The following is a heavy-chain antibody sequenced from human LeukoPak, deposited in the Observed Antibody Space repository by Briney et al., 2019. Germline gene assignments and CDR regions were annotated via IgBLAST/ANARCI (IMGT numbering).Heavy chain of an antibody. CDR2: INRDGSEK. CDR3: ARDPEGGASDY. Sequence: GGSLRLSCAASGFTFSSDWMSWVRQAPGKGLEWVAIINRDGSEKYYVDSVKGRFTISRDNAKNSLFLQMNSLRAEDTAVYYCARDPEGGASDYWGRGTLVTVSS. D-gene: IGHD1-26*01. J-gene: IGHJ4*02. V-gene: IGHV3-7*01. CDR1: GFTFSSDW.